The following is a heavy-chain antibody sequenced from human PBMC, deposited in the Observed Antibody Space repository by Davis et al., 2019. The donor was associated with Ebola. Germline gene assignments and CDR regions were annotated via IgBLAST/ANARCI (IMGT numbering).Heavy chain of an antibody. CDR1: GGSISSSSYY. CDR2: IYYSGST. V-gene: IGHV4-39*07. J-gene: IGHJ5*02. CDR3: ARDGAGLYYDFLWGFDP. D-gene: IGHD3-3*01. Sequence: MPSETLSLTCTVSGGSISSSSYYWGWIRQPPGKGLEWIGSIYYSGSTYYNPSLKSRVTISVDTSKNQFSLKLSSVTAADTAVYYCARDGAGLYYDFLWGFDPWGQGTLVTVSS.